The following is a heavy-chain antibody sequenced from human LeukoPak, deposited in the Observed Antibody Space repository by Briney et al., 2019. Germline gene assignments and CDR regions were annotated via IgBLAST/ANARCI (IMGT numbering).Heavy chain of an antibody. V-gene: IGHV3-7*03. D-gene: IGHD6-13*01. J-gene: IGHJ4*02. CDR1: GFTFTNYW. CDR2: INQDESVK. Sequence: GGSLRLSCAASGFTFTNYWMTWVRQAPGNGLEFVANINQDESVKNYVDSVKGRFTISRDNSKNTLYLQMNSLRAEDTAVYYCAKGSLGSWYYFDYWGQGTLVTVSS. CDR3: AKGSLGSWYYFDY.